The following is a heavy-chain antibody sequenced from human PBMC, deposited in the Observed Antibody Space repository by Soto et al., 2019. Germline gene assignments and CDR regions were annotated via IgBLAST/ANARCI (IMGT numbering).Heavy chain of an antibody. CDR2: ISAYNGNT. CDR1: GYTFTSYG. Sequence: QVQLVQSGAEVKKPGASVKVSCKASGYTFTSYGISWVRQAPGQGLEWMGWISAYNGNTNYAQKLQGRVTMTTDTASSSAYMELRSLRSDDTAVYYCARYLPPRDGRYFDWLFPTNYGMDVWRQGSTVTVSS. V-gene: IGHV1-18*01. CDR3: ARYLPPRDGRYFDWLFPTNYGMDV. J-gene: IGHJ6*02. D-gene: IGHD3-9*01.